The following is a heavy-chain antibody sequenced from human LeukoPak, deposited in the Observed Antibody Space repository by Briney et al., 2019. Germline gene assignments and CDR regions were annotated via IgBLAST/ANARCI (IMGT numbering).Heavy chain of an antibody. CDR3: ASKSSSSLGYYYGMDV. CDR1: GYTFTGYY. V-gene: IGHV1-46*01. D-gene: IGHD6-6*01. Sequence: GASVKVSCKASGYTFTGYYMHWVRQAPGQGLEWMGIINPSGGSTSYAQKFQGRVTMTRDTSTSTVYMELSSLRSEDTAVYYCASKSSSSLGYYYGMDVWGQGTTVTVSS. CDR2: INPSGGST. J-gene: IGHJ6*02.